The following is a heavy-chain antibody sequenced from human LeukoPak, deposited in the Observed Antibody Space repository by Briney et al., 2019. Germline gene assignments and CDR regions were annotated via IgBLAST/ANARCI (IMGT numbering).Heavy chain of an antibody. V-gene: IGHV3-30*14. CDR1: GFTFRSSP. CDR2: ISYDGSNQ. CDR3: ARRVGGIQLWA. Sequence: GGSLRLSCAASGFTFRSSPMHWVRQAPGKGLEWVAVISYDGSNQYYADSVKGRFTISRDNSKNTLYLQMNSLRAEDTAVYYCARRVGGIQLWAWGQGTLVTVSS. J-gene: IGHJ5*02. D-gene: IGHD5-18*01.